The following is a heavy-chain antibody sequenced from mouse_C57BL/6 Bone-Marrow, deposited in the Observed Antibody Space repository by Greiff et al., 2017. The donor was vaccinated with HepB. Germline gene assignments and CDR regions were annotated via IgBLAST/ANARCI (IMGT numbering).Heavy chain of an antibody. CDR1: GYTFTDYT. J-gene: IGHJ1*03. CDR3: ARVDYGSSFYWCFDV. Sequence: VQLQQSDAELVKPGASVKISCKVSGYTFTDYTIHWVKQRPEQGLEWIGYIYPRDGSTKYNEKFKAKATLTADKSSSTAYMQLNSLTSEDSAVYVCARVDYGSSFYWCFDVWGKGTTVTVSA. CDR2: IYPRDGST. V-gene: IGHV1-78*01. D-gene: IGHD1-1*01.